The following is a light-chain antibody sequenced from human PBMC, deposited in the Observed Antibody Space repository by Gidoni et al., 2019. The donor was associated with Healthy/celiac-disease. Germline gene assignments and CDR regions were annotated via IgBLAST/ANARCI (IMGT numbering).Light chain of an antibody. CDR1: QSVSSSY. CDR3: QQYGSSSCT. CDR2: GSS. V-gene: IGKV3-20*01. Sequence: EIVLTQSPGTLSLSPGERATLSCRASQSVSSSYLAWYQQKPGQAPRLLIYGSSSRATGIPDMFSGSGSWTDFTLTISSREPDAFAVYYCQQYGSSSCTFXQXTKVEIK. J-gene: IGKJ1*01.